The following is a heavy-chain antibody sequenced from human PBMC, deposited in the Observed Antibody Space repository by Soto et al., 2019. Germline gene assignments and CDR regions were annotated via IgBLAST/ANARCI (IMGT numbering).Heavy chain of an antibody. Sequence: QVQLQESGPGLVKPSQTLSLTCTVSGASISSAGYYWSWIRQHPGKGREWIGYIYYSGSTYYNPSLKSRVAISVDTSENQFSLKLSSVTAADTAVYYCARVMNYDILTGRYYYYMDVWGKGTTVTVSS. J-gene: IGHJ6*03. D-gene: IGHD3-9*01. CDR2: IYYSGST. CDR1: GASISSAGYY. V-gene: IGHV4-31*03. CDR3: ARVMNYDILTGRYYYYMDV.